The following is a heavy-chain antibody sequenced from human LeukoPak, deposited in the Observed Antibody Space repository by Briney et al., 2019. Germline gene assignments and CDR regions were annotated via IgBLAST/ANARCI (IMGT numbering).Heavy chain of an antibody. Sequence: GASVKVSCKASGYTFTSYYMNWVRQAPGQGLEWMGWINPNSGGTNYAQKFQGRVTMTRDTSISTAYMELSRLRSDDTAVYYCARAGSSWSNYYYYGMDVWGQGTTVTVSS. CDR1: GYTFTSYY. J-gene: IGHJ6*02. D-gene: IGHD6-13*01. CDR2: INPNSGGT. V-gene: IGHV1-2*02. CDR3: ARAGSSWSNYYYYGMDV.